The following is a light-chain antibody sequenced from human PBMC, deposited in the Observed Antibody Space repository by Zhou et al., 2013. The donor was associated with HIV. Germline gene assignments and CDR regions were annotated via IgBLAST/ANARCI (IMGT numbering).Light chain of an antibody. CDR3: QQSYSTPRT. V-gene: IGKV1-39*01. J-gene: IGKJ5*01. Sequence: DIQMTQSPSSLSASVGDKVTITCRASQGISHDLGWYQQKPGKAPKLLIYAASSLQSGVPSRFSGSGSGTDFTLTISSLQPEDFATYYCQQSYSTPRTFGQGTRLEIK. CDR2: AAS. CDR1: QGISHD.